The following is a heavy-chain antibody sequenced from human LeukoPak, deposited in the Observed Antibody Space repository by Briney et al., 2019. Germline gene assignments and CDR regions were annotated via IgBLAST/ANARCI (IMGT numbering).Heavy chain of an antibody. Sequence: GGSLRLSCAASGFTFDDYGMSWVRQAPGKGLEWVAGINWNGGSTGYAYSVKGRFTISRDTAKNSLYLQMNSLRAEDTALYYCARESGSYDMGYWGQGTLVTVSS. J-gene: IGHJ4*02. CDR1: GFTFDDYG. V-gene: IGHV3-20*04. D-gene: IGHD1-26*01. CDR3: ARESGSYDMGY. CDR2: INWNGGST.